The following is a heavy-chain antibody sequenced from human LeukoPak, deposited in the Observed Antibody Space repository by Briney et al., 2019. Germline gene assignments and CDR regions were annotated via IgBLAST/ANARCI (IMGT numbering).Heavy chain of an antibody. D-gene: IGHD6-13*01. V-gene: IGHV1-2*02. Sequence: ASVKVSCTTSGYSFIDYYIHWVRQAPGQGLEWMGWINSNSADTNYAQNFQGRVTMTRDTSISTAYMELSRPRSDDTAPYYCARIGISARGTNFHHWGQGTLVTVSS. CDR1: GYSFIDYY. J-gene: IGHJ1*01. CDR3: ARIGISARGTNFHH. CDR2: INSNSADT.